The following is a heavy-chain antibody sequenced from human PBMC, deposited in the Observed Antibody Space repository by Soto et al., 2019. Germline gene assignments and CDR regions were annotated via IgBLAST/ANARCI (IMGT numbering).Heavy chain of an antibody. CDR1: GFTFSSYG. J-gene: IGHJ1*01. D-gene: IGHD6-19*01. CDR2: ISYDGSNK. CDR3: AKDQGIAVAGTVYFQH. Sequence: QVQLVESGGGVVQPGRSLRLSCAASGFTFSSYGMHWVRQAPGKGLEWVAVISYDGSNKYYADSVKGRFTISRDNSKNTMYLHMNSPRAEDTAVYYCAKDQGIAVAGTVYFQHWGQGTLVTVSS. V-gene: IGHV3-30*18.